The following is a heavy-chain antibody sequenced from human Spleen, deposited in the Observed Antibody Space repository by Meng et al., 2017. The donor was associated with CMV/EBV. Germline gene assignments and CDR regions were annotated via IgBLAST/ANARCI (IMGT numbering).Heavy chain of an antibody. CDR2: IYYSGST. D-gene: IGHD2-2*01. J-gene: IGHJ5*02. V-gene: IGHV4-59*01. Sequence: SETLSLTCTVSGGSISSYYWSWIRQPPGKGLEWIGYIYYSGSTNYNPSLKSRVTISVDTSKNQFSLKLSSVTAADTAVYYCARAVSVCSSTSLCWFDPWGQGTLVTVSS. CDR3: ARAVSVCSSTSLCWFDP. CDR1: GGSISSYY.